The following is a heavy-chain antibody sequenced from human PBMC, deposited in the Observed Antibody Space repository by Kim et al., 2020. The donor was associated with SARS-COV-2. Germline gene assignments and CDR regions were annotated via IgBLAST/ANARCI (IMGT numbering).Heavy chain of an antibody. J-gene: IGHJ4*02. Sequence: SETLSLTCTVSGGSISSSSYYWGWIRQPPGKGLEWIGSIYYSGSTYYNPSLKSRVTISVDTSKNQSSLKLSSVTAAGTAVYYCVRHSRIVVVPAAILAWGQGALVTDS. CDR3: VRHSRIVVVPAAILA. CDR2: IYYSGST. D-gene: IGHD2-2*01. CDR1: GGSISSSSYY. V-gene: IGHV4-39*01.